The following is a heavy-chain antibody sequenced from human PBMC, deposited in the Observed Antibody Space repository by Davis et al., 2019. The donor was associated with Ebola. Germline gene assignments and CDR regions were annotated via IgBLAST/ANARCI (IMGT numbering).Heavy chain of an antibody. CDR3: VRVGWGAH. CDR1: GGSFSGYY. Sequence: MPSETLSLTCAVYGGSFSGYYWSWIRQPPGKGLEWIGEINHSGSTNYNPSLKSRVTISVDTSKNQFSLNLDSVTSADTAVYYCVRVGWGAHWGQGTLVTVSS. V-gene: IGHV4-34*01. J-gene: IGHJ4*02. CDR2: INHSGST. D-gene: IGHD3-16*01.